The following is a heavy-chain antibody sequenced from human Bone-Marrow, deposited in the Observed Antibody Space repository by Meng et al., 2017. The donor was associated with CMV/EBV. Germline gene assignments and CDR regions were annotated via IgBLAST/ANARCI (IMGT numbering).Heavy chain of an antibody. CDR3: ASGLYVLRFLEWLEDNWFDP. CDR2: IYHSGST. D-gene: IGHD3-3*01. Sequence: SETLSLTCTVSGYSISSGYSWGWIRQPPGKGLEWIGSIYHSGSTYYNPSLKSRVTISVDTSKKQFSLTLCSVTAADTAVYYCASGLYVLRFLEWLEDNWFDPWGQGTRVTVSS. CDR1: GYSISSGYS. V-gene: IGHV4-38-2*02. J-gene: IGHJ5*02.